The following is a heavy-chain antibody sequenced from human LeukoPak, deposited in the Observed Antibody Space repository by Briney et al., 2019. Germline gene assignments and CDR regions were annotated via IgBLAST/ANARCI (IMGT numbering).Heavy chain of an antibody. CDR2: IYYSGST. Sequence: SETLSLACSASGGSISTYYWSWIRQPPGKGLEWIGYIYYSGSTNYNPSLKSRVTISVDTSKNQFSLKLSSVTAADTAVYFCARVGCSGGSCYSGYYYYGMDVWGQGTTVTVSS. CDR3: ARVGCSGGSCYSGYYYYGMDV. D-gene: IGHD2-15*01. CDR1: GGSISTYY. V-gene: IGHV4-59*01. J-gene: IGHJ6*02.